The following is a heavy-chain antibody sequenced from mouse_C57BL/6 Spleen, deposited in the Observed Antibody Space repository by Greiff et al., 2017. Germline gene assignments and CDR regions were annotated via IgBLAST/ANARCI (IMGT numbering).Heavy chain of an antibody. CDR1: GYTFTDYN. Sequence: VQLQQSGPELVKPGASVKIPCKASGYTFTDYNMDWVKQSHGKSLEWIGDINPNNGGTFYNQKFKGKATLTVDKSSSTAYMELRSLTSEDTAVYYGARASYAMDYWGQGTSVTVSS. J-gene: IGHJ4*01. V-gene: IGHV1-18*01. CDR3: ARASYAMDY. D-gene: IGHD6-1*01. CDR2: INPNNGGT.